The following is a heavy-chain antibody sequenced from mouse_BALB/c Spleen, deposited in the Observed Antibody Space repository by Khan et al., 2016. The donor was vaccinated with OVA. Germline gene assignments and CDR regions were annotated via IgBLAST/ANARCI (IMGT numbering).Heavy chain of an antibody. D-gene: IGHD1-1*02. CDR3: AFPSYGSRDFDV. V-gene: IGHV14-3*02. CDR2: IAPANGNT. CDR1: GFNFKDTY. Sequence: VQLQQSGAELVKPGASVRLSCTASGFNFKDTYMHWVKQRPGQGLEWIGRIAPANGNTNYDPKFQGKATITADTSSNTSYLMINSLTSEDSAVYYGAFPSYGSRDFDVWGAGTTVTVSS. J-gene: IGHJ1*01.